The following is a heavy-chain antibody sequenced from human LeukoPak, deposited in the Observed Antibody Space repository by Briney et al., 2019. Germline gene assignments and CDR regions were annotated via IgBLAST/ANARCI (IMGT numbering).Heavy chain of an antibody. D-gene: IGHD6-6*01. V-gene: IGHV1-8*01. J-gene: IGHJ4*02. CDR1: GYTFTSYD. CDR2: MNPNSGNT. CDR3: ARDAGTDEYSSSNDYYYFDY. Sequence: ASVKVSCKASGYTFTSYDINWVRQATGQGLEWMGWMNPNSGNTGYAQKFQGRVTMTRNTSISTAYMELSSLRSEDTAVYYCARDAGTDEYSSSNDYYYFDYWGQGTLVTVSS.